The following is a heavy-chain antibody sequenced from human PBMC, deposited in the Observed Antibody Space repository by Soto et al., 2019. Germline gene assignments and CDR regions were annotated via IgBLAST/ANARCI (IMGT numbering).Heavy chain of an antibody. Sequence: SETLSLTCTVSSDSININYWWSWVRQPPEGGLEWIGEVHHSGITNYKPSLQSRLTISVAKSKSQCSLTLSSVTAADTAVYYCARDMFIYDSRTYHNPVNWFDPWGQGILVTVSS. V-gene: IGHV4-4*02. CDR1: SDSININYW. J-gene: IGHJ5*02. D-gene: IGHD3-10*01. CDR2: VHHSGIT. CDR3: ARDMFIYDSRTYHNPVNWFDP.